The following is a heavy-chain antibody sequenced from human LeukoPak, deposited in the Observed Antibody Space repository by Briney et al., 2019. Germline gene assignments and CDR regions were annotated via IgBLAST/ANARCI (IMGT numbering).Heavy chain of an antibody. Sequence: PGGSLRLSCAASGFTFSSYGMHWVRQAPGKGLEWVAVIWYDGSNKYYADSVKGRFTISRDNSKNTLYLQMNSLRAEDMAVYYCARVPIYCSSTSCYDYWGQGTLVTVSS. D-gene: IGHD2-2*01. J-gene: IGHJ4*02. CDR1: GFTFSSYG. CDR2: IWYDGSNK. CDR3: ARVPIYCSSTSCYDY. V-gene: IGHV3-33*01.